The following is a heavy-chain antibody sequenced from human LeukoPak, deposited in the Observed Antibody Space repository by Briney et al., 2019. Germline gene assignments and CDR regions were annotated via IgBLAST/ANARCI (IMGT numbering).Heavy chain of an antibody. CDR2: ISTTSAYI. Sequence: GGSLRLPCAASGFGLSHYSLTWVRQAPGKGLEGVASISTTSAYIHYAESVKGRFSISRDNIDNVVYLQMNSLRGEDTAVYYCARVAVAGPTGWFDSWGQGTLVTVSS. D-gene: IGHD6-19*01. CDR1: GFGLSHYS. CDR3: ARVAVAGPTGWFDS. J-gene: IGHJ5*01. V-gene: IGHV3-21*01.